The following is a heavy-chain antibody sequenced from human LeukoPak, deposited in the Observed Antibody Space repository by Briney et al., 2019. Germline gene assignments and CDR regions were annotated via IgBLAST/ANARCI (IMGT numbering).Heavy chain of an antibody. CDR3: ARGFAARGNFAFDI. CDR2: IYTSGST. V-gene: IGHV4-4*07. CDR1: GGSISSYY. J-gene: IGHJ3*02. Sequence: SETLSLTCTVSGGSISSYYWSWIRQPAGKGLEWIGRIYTSGSTNYNPSLKSRVTMSVDTSKNQFSLKLSSVTAADTAVYYCARGFAARGNFAFDIWGQGTMVTVS. D-gene: IGHD4-23*01.